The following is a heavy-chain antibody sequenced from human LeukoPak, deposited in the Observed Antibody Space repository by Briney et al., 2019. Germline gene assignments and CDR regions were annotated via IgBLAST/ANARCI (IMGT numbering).Heavy chain of an antibody. D-gene: IGHD3-9*01. V-gene: IGHV3-23*01. CDR2: ISGSGGST. J-gene: IGHJ4*02. CDR1: GFTFSSYA. CDR3: AKDHAARYFALYYFDY. Sequence: GGSLRLSCSASGFTFSSYAMSWVRQAPGNGLEWVSAISGSGGSTYYADSVKGRFTISRDNSKNTLYLQMDSLRAEDTAVYYCAKDHAARYFALYYFDYWGQGTLVTVSS.